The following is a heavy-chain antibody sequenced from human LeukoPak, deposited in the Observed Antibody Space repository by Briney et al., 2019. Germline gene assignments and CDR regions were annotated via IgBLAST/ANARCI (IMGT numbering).Heavy chain of an antibody. CDR1: AYSISSGYY. D-gene: IGHD6-6*01. V-gene: IGHV4-61*01. Sequence: SETLSLTCSVSAYSISSGYYWGWIRQPPGKGLEWIGYIYYSGSTNYNPSLKSRVTISVDTSKNQFSLKLSSVTAADTAVYYCARGPEIAARPYYFDYWGQGTLVTVSS. CDR2: IYYSGST. CDR3: ARGPEIAARPYYFDY. J-gene: IGHJ4*02.